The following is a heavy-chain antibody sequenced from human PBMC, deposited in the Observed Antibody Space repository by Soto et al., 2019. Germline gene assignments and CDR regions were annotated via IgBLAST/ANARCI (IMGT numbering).Heavy chain of an antibody. CDR1: GFTFSSYS. V-gene: IGHV3-21*02. J-gene: IGHJ4*02. D-gene: IGHD4-17*01. CDR2: ISSSSTYI. CDR3: ARDRTLVTTAPFDY. Sequence: EVQLVESGGGLVKPGGSLRLSCAASGFTFSSYSMNWVRQAPGKGLEWVSSISSSSTYIYYADSVKGRFAISRDNAKNSLYLQMNSLRPEDTAVYYCARDRTLVTTAPFDYWGQGSLVTDSA.